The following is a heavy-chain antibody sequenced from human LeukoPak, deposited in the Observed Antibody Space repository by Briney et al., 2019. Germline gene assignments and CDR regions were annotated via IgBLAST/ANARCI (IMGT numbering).Heavy chain of an antibody. Sequence: SETLSLTCTVSGGSISINTYYWGWIRQPPGKGLEWIGSIHYTGNPYYNPSLKSRVTISVDTSKNQFSLKLSSVTAADTAVYYCARAETTGLPGYYYYMDVWGKGTTVTISS. V-gene: IGHV4-39*07. J-gene: IGHJ6*03. CDR3: ARAETTGLPGYYYYMDV. CDR2: IHYTGNP. CDR1: GGSISINTYY. D-gene: IGHD4-17*01.